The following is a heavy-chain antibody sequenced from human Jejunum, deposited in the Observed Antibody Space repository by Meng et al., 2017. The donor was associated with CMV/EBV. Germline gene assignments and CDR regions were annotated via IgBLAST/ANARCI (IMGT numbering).Heavy chain of an antibody. J-gene: IGHJ4*02. D-gene: IGHD4-17*01. CDR1: GFRLTTNF. CDR3: ARAPTVTTVFDS. V-gene: IGHV3-66*02. CDR2: VPSGYVRTT. Sequence: ASGFRLTTNFIRRVRPPPGKGLTWFSIVPSGYVRTTFYAYSVQRRFTISRDESRNTVYLQMSSLRSDDTAMYYCARAPTVTTVFDSWGQGTLVTVSS.